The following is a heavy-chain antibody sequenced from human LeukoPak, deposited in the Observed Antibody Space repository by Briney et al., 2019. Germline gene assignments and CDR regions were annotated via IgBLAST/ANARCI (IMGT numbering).Heavy chain of an antibody. CDR1: GGTFSSYA. V-gene: IGHV1-69*04. Sequence: SVKVSCKASGGTFSSYAISWVRQAPGQGLEWKGRIIPILGIANYAQKFQGRVTITADKSTSTAYMELSSLRSEDTAVYYCARDKGHAAAASLYYFDYWGQGTLVTVSS. CDR3: ARDKGHAAAASLYYFDY. D-gene: IGHD6-13*01. J-gene: IGHJ4*02. CDR2: IIPILGIA.